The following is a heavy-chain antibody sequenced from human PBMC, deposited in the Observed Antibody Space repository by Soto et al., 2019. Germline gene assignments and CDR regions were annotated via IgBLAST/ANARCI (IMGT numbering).Heavy chain of an antibody. V-gene: IGHV3-7*04. CDR1: AFTFRNYG. CDR2: IKEDGSEK. CDR3: ARASSGTSGAIDY. Sequence: EVQLVESGGGLVQPGGSLRLSCAASAFTFRNYGRSWVRQAPGKGLECVAKIKEDGSEKYYVDSVKGRFTISRDNAENSVYLQMNSLTVEDTAMYYCARASSGTSGAIDYWGQGTLVTVSS. D-gene: IGHD2-2*01. J-gene: IGHJ4*02.